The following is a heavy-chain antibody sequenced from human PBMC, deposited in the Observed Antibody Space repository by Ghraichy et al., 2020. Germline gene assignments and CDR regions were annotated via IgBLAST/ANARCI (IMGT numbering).Heavy chain of an antibody. J-gene: IGHJ4*02. CDR3: ANYQPAPIVGATNRPTSRGNVRDRDY. CDR2: ISGSGGST. Sequence: GGSLRLSCAASGFTFSSYAMSWVRQAPGKGLEWVSAISGSGGSTYYADSVKGRFTISRDNSKNTLYLQMNSLRAEDTAVYYCANYQPAPIVGATNRPTSRGNVRDRDYWGQGTLVTVSS. CDR1: GFTFSSYA. D-gene: IGHD1-26*01. V-gene: IGHV3-23*01.